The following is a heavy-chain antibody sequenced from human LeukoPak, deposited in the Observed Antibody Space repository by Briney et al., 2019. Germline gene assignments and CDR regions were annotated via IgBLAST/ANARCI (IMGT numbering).Heavy chain of an antibody. D-gene: IGHD3-9*01. CDR3: VRGADTGYSSDS. CDR2: ISGSGGST. V-gene: IGHV3-23*01. Sequence: GGSLRLSCAASGFTFSSYGMSWVRQAPGKGLEWVSAISGSGGSTYYADSVKGRFSISRDNAENTLYLQMNSLRVEDTAVYYCVRGADTGYSSDSWGQGTLVTVSS. CDR1: GFTFSSYG. J-gene: IGHJ4*02.